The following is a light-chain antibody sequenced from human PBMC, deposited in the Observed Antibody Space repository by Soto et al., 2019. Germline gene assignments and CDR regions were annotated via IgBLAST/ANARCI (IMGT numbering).Light chain of an antibody. CDR2: EVS. Sequence: VSWYQXXXGXAPXXVIYEVSNRPSGVSNRFSGSKSXXTASLTISGXQADDEADYYCCSKTSSITYVFGSGTKVTVL. J-gene: IGLJ1*01. CDR3: CSKTSSITYV. V-gene: IGLV2-14*01.